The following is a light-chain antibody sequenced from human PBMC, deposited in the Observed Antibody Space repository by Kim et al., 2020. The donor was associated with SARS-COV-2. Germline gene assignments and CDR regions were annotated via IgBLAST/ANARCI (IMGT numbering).Light chain of an antibody. CDR3: QQYDNTPT. J-gene: IGKJ4*01. V-gene: IGKV3-20*01. CDR1: QSVSNSY. CDR2: AAS. Sequence: EIVLTQSPGTLSLSPGERATLSCRASQSVSNSYLAWYQQKPGQAPRLLMYAASSRATGIPDRFSGSGSGTDFTLTISRLEPEDFAVYYCQQYDNTPTFGRGTKVDIK.